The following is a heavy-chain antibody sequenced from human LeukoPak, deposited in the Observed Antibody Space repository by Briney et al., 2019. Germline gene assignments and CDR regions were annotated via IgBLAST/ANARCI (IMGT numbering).Heavy chain of an antibody. CDR1: GFSLSNFW. J-gene: IGHJ5*01. D-gene: IGHD4-23*01. Sequence: GGSLRLSCAPSGFSLSNFWMSWVRQAPGRGLEWVGNIKPDGRENYYVDSVRGRFTIARDNAKSSLYLQLRSLRDEDAADYYCARGSTTQVVTKNGSFDCWGQGTLVTVSS. CDR3: ARGSTTQVVTKNGSFDC. CDR2: IKPDGREN. V-gene: IGHV3-7*01.